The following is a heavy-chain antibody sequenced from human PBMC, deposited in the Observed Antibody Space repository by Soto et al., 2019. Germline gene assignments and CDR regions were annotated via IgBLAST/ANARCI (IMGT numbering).Heavy chain of an antibody. V-gene: IGHV1-2*02. CDR3: ARARAAGALDV. CDR2: INPNSGGT. Sequence: QVQLVQSGAEVKKPGASVKVSCKASGYTFTGYYMHWVRQAPGQRLEWMRWINPNSGGTNYAHKFQGRVTMTRDTSISRADMELSRLRAEDTAVYYCARARAAGALDVWGHGTTVTVSS. CDR1: GYTFTGYY. D-gene: IGHD6-13*01. J-gene: IGHJ6*02.